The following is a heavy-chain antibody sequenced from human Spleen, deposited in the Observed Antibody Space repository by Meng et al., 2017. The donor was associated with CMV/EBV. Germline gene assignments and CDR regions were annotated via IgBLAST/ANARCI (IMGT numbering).Heavy chain of an antibody. CDR1: GFTFSSYS. V-gene: IGHV3-21*01. Sequence: GGSLRLSCAASGFTFSSYSMNWVRRAPGKGLEWVASISSSSNYIYYADSVKGRFTISRDNAKNSLYLQMNSLRADDTAVYYCARAIKYGYNLGVRYYFDYWGQGTLVTVSS. D-gene: IGHD5-24*01. CDR3: ARAIKYGYNLGVRYYFDY. J-gene: IGHJ4*02. CDR2: ISSSSNYI.